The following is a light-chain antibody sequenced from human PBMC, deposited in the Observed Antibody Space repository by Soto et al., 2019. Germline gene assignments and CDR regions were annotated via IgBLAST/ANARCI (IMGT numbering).Light chain of an antibody. CDR3: QSFDTSLSGFAI. J-gene: IGLJ2*01. CDR1: SSNIGAGYD. CDR2: DNN. Sequence: QSVLTQPPSMSGAPGQRVTISCTGSSSNIGAGYDVHWYQQHPGTAPKLLIFDNNNRPSGVPDRFSGSKSDTSASLAITGLQAEDEADYYCQSFDTSLSGFAIFGGGTQLTVL. V-gene: IGLV1-40*01.